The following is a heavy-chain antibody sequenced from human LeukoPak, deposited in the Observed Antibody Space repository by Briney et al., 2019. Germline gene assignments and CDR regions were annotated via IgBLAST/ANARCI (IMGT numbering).Heavy chain of an antibody. CDR3: ALRIAVAGFDY. V-gene: IGHV3-23*01. Sequence: GGSLRLSCAASGFTFSGYAMSWVRQAPGKGLEWVSDISGSGGSTYYADSVKGRFTISRDNSKNTLYLQMNSLRAEDTAVYYCALRIAVAGFDYWGQGTLVTVSS. CDR1: GFTFSGYA. CDR2: ISGSGGST. D-gene: IGHD6-19*01. J-gene: IGHJ4*02.